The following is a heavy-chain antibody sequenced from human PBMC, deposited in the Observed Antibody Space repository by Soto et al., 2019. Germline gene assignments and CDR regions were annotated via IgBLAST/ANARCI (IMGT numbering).Heavy chain of an antibody. CDR3: AKVGEGYSYGYVSYYYYGMDV. CDR1: GFTFSSYA. V-gene: IGHV3-23*01. D-gene: IGHD5-18*01. J-gene: IGHJ6*04. CDR2: ISGSGGST. Sequence: GGSLRLSCAASGFTFSSYAMSWVRQAPGKGLEWVSAISGSGGSTYYADSVKGRFTISRDNSKNTLYLQMNSLRAEDTAVYYCAKVGEGYSYGYVSYYYYGMDVGGKGTTVTVPS.